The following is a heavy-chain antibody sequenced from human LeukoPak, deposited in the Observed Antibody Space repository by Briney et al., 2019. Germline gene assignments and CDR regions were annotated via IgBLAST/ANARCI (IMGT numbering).Heavy chain of an antibody. Sequence: GGSLRLSCAASGFTFSSYGMSWVRQAPGKGLEWVSAISGSGGSTYYADSVKGRFTVSRDNSENTLYLQMNSLRAEDTAVYYCAKARYYDSSGPFDYWGQGTLVTVSS. CDR1: GFTFSSYG. CDR2: ISGSGGST. J-gene: IGHJ4*02. CDR3: AKARYYDSSGPFDY. D-gene: IGHD3-22*01. V-gene: IGHV3-23*01.